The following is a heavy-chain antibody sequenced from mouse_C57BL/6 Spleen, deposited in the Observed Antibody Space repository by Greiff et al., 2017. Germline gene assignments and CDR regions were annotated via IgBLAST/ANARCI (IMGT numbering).Heavy chain of an antibody. CDR1: GYTFTSYW. CDR3: AGPYYSNYGYYAMDY. V-gene: IGHV1-64*01. D-gene: IGHD2-5*01. Sequence: VQLQQPGAELVKPGASVKLSCKASGYTFTSYWMHWVKQRPGQGLEWIGMIHPNSGSTNYNEKFKSKAKLTVDKSSSTAYMQLSSLTSEDSAVYYCAGPYYSNYGYYAMDYWGQGTSVTVSS. CDR2: IHPNSGST. J-gene: IGHJ4*01.